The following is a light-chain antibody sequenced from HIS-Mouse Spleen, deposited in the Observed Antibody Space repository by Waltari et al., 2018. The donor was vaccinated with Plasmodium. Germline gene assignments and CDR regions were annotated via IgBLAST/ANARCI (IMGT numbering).Light chain of an antibody. CDR3: CSYAGSYTLV. V-gene: IGLV2-11*01. CDR1: SSDVGGYNY. CDR2: DVS. Sequence: QSALTQPRSVSGSPGQSVTISCTGTSSDVGGYNYVSWYQQHPGKAPKLMIYDVSKRPTGVPDRVCGSKSGHTASLTISGLQAEDEADYYCCSYAGSYTLVFGGGTKLTVL. J-gene: IGLJ2*01.